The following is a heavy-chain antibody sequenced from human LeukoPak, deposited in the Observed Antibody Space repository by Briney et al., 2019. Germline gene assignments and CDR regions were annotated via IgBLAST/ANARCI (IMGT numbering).Heavy chain of an antibody. Sequence: RPGESLKISCKGSGYSFTSYWIGWVRQMPGKGLEWMGIIYPGDSDTRYSPSFQGQVTISADKSISTAYLQWSSLKASDTAMYYCASSPNSDWDPYYFDYWGQGTLVTVSS. CDR3: ASSPNSDWDPYYFDY. V-gene: IGHV5-51*01. CDR1: GYSFTSYW. D-gene: IGHD4-23*01. J-gene: IGHJ4*02. CDR2: IYPGDSDT.